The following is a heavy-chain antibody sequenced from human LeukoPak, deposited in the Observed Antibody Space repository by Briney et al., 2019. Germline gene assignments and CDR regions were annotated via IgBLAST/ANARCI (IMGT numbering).Heavy chain of an antibody. CDR1: GGSISSSSYY. CDR2: IYYSGST. V-gene: IGHV4-39*01. Sequence: SETLSLTCTVSGGSISSSSYYWGWIRQPPGKGLEWIGSIYYSGSTYYNPSLKSRVTISLDTSKNQFSLKLSSVTAADTAVYYCARHLSDSSGWYLGYWSQGTLVTVSS. D-gene: IGHD6-19*01. CDR3: ARHLSDSSGWYLGY. J-gene: IGHJ4*02.